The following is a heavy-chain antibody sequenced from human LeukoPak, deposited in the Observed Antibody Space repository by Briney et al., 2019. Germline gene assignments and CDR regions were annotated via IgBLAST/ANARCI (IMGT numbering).Heavy chain of an antibody. D-gene: IGHD6-19*01. V-gene: IGHV1-69*05. CDR3: ARDDLLPGSGWYRFDY. J-gene: IGHJ4*02. Sequence: EASVKVSCKASGGTFSSYAISWVRQAPGQGLEWMGRIIPIFGTANYAQKFQGRVTITTDESTSTAYMELSSLRSEDTAVYYCARDDLLPGSGWYRFDYWAREPWSPSPQ. CDR2: IIPIFGTA. CDR1: GGTFSSYA.